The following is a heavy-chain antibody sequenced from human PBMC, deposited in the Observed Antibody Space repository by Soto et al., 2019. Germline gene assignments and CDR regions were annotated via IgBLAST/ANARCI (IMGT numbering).Heavy chain of an antibody. CDR1: GYSFSYYW. Sequence: EVQLAQSGAEVKKPGESLQISCKGSGYSFSYYWIGWVRQMPGKGLEWMGIIYPGDSKTNYSPSFQGQVTISANKSISTAYLQWSSLKASDTAIYYCAKGSATIGFDYWGQGTLVTVSS. CDR2: IYPGDSKT. CDR3: AKGSATIGFDY. D-gene: IGHD5-12*01. V-gene: IGHV5-51*03. J-gene: IGHJ4*02.